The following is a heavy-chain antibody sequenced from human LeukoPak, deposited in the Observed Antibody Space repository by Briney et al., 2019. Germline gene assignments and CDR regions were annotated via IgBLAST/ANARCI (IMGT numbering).Heavy chain of an antibody. CDR3: AKDRYYDSSGYYFVSAYFDY. V-gene: IGHV3-30*02. J-gene: IGHJ4*02. CDR2: IRYDGSNK. Sequence: GGSLRLSCAASGFTFSSYGMHWVRQAPGKGLEWVAFIRYDGSNKYYADSVKGRFTISRDNSKNTLYLQMNSLRAEDTAVYYCAKDRYYDSSGYYFVSAYFDYWGQGTLVTVSS. CDR1: GFTFSSYG. D-gene: IGHD3-22*01.